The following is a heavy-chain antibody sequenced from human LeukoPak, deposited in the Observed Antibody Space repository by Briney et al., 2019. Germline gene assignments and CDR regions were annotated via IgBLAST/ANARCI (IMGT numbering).Heavy chain of an antibody. CDR3: ASRSPSIVVVITFDAFDI. V-gene: IGHV1-3*01. Sequence: ASVKVSCKASGYTFTSYAMHWVRQAPGQRLEWMGWINAGNGNTKYSQKFQGRVTITADESTSTAYMELSSLRSEDTAVYYCASRSPSIVVVITFDAFDIWGQGTMVTVSS. J-gene: IGHJ3*02. D-gene: IGHD3-22*01. CDR1: GYTFTSYA. CDR2: INAGNGNT.